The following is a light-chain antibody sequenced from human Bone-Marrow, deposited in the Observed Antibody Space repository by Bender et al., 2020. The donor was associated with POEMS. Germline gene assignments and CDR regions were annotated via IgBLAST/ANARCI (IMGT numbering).Light chain of an antibody. Sequence: QSVLTQPPSVSGAPGQRLTISCTGTSSNIGASYDVHWYQQLPGTAPKLLIYGNDHRPSGVSDRFSGSNSENTATLTISGAQALDEAEYYCQAWDRSAYVVFGGGTKLTVL. CDR1: SSNIGASYD. V-gene: IGLV1-40*01. J-gene: IGLJ2*01. CDR2: GND. CDR3: QAWDRSAYVV.